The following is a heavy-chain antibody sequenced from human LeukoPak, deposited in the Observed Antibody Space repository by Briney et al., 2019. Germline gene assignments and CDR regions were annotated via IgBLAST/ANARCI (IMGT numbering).Heavy chain of an antibody. Sequence: PSETLFLTCTVSGGSISSYYWSWIRQPPGKGLEWIGYIYYSGSTNYNPSLKSRVTISVDTSKNQFSLKLSSVTAADTAVYYCARWQMGLDYWGQGTLVTVSS. CDR1: GGSISSYY. V-gene: IGHV4-59*01. CDR3: ARWQMGLDY. D-gene: IGHD5-24*01. CDR2: IYYSGST. J-gene: IGHJ4*02.